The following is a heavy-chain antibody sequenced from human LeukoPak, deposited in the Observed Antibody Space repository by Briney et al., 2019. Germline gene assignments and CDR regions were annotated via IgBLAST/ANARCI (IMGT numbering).Heavy chain of an antibody. Sequence: GGSLRLSCAASGFTFNHAWMNWVRQAPGKGLEWVAVISYDGSNKYYADSVKGRFTISRDNSKNTLYLQMNSLRAEDTAVYYCAKDSTPSMASLIQLWSPIDYWGQGTLVTVSS. V-gene: IGHV3-30*18. CDR3: AKDSTPSMASLIQLWSPIDY. CDR2: ISYDGSNK. D-gene: IGHD5-18*01. J-gene: IGHJ4*02. CDR1: GFTFNHAW.